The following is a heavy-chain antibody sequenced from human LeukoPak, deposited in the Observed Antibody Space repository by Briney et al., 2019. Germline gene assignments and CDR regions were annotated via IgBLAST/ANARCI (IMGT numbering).Heavy chain of an antibody. CDR2: IYSGGTT. CDR1: GFTVSSNY. CDR3: ARGSGSYYAEGCFDY. Sequence: GGSLRLSCAASGFTVSSNYMSWVRQAPGKGLEWVSVIYSGGTTYYTDSAKGRFTISRDNSKNTLYLQMNSLRAEDTAVYYCARGSGSYYAEGCFDYWGQGTLVTVSS. J-gene: IGHJ4*02. D-gene: IGHD3-10*01. V-gene: IGHV3-53*01.